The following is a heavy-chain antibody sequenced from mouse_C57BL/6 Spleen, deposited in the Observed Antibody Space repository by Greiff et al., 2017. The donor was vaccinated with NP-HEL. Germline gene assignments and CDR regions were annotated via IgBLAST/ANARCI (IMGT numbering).Heavy chain of an antibody. D-gene: IGHD1-1*01. J-gene: IGHJ4*01. CDR2: IYPGSGNT. CDR1: GYTFTDYY. CDR3: ARSITTVVATGAMDY. Sequence: VQLQQSGAELVRPGASVKLSCKASGYTFTDYYINWVKQRPGQGLEWIARIYPGSGNTYYNEKFKGKATLTAEKSSSTAYMQLSSLTSEDSAVYFCARSITTVVATGAMDYWGQGTSVTVSS. V-gene: IGHV1-76*01.